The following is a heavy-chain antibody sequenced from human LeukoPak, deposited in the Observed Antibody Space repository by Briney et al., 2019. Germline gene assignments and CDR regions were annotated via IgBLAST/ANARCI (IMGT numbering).Heavy chain of an antibody. CDR2: IYYSGST. CDR1: GGSISSYY. J-gene: IGHJ6*03. V-gene: IGHV4-59*01. CDR3: ARRGHSYGLVGGGYYYYYMDV. D-gene: IGHD5-18*01. Sequence: SETLSLTCTVSGGSISSYYWSWIRQPPGKGLEWIGYIYYSGSTNYNPSLKSRVTLSVDTSKNQFSLKLSSVTAADTAVYYCARRGHSYGLVGGGYYYYYMDVWGKGTTVTVSS.